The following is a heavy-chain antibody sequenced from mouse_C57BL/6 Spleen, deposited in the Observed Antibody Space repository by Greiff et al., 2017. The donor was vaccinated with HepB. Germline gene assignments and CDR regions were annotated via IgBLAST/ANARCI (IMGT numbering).Heavy chain of an antibody. J-gene: IGHJ3*01. Sequence: EVKLVESGGGLVKPGGSLKLSCAASGFTFSSYAMSWVRQTPEKRLEWVATISDGGSYTYYPDNVKGRFTISRDNAKNNLYLQMSHLKSEDTAMYDCAREGGTAWFAYWGQGTLVTVSA. CDR1: GFTFSSYA. CDR2: ISDGGSYT. D-gene: IGHD3-3*01. V-gene: IGHV5-4*01. CDR3: AREGGTAWFAY.